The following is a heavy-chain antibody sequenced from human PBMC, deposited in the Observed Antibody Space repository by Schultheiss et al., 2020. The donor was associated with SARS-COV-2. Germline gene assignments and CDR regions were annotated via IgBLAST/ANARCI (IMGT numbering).Heavy chain of an antibody. CDR1: GSSITGFF. CDR3: ARDQDYGRNAFDI. CDR2: IYFTGIT. V-gene: IGHV4-59*01. J-gene: IGHJ3*02. Sequence: SETLSLTCSVSGSSITGFFWTWIRQPPGKGLDPIGNIYFTGITKYSPSLKSRITISVDTSKKQFSLRLNSVTAADTAVYYCARDQDYGRNAFDIWGQGTMVTVS. D-gene: IGHD4/OR15-4a*01.